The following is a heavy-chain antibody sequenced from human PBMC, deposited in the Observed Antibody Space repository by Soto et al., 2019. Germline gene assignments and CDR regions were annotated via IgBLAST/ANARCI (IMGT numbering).Heavy chain of an antibody. CDR1: GGSFSGYY. D-gene: IGHD3-10*01. CDR2: INHSGST. Sequence: PETLSLTCAVYGGSFSGYYWSWLRPPPGKGLEWIGEINHSGSTNYNPSLKSRVTISVDTSKNQFSLKLSSVTAADTAVYYCARGRTYYYGGGYYGMDVWGQGTTVTVS. CDR3: ARGRTYYYGGGYYGMDV. V-gene: IGHV4-34*01. J-gene: IGHJ6*02.